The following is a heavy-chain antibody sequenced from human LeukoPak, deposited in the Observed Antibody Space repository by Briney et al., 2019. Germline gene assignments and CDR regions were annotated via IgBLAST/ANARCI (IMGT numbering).Heavy chain of an antibody. CDR1: GYTFTGYY. Sequence: ASVKVSCKASGYTFTGYYMHWVRQAPGQGLEWMGWINPNSGGTNYAQKFQGRVTMTRDTSISTAYMELSRLRSDDTAVYYCARDNTHTAMVNDAFDIWGQGTMVTVSS. D-gene: IGHD5-18*01. CDR3: ARDNTHTAMVNDAFDI. J-gene: IGHJ3*02. V-gene: IGHV1-2*02. CDR2: INPNSGGT.